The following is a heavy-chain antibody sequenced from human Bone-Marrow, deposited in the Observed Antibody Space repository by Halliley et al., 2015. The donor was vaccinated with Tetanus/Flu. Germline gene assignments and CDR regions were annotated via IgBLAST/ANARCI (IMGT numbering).Heavy chain of an antibody. V-gene: IGHV3-23*01. CDR2: IDVSGGGT. D-gene: IGHD2-21*01. CDR1: GFTFDYYA. CDR3: AKGPFDSDNYNGLDV. Sequence: SLRLSCAASGFTFDYYAMSWVRQAPGKGLEWVSGIDVSGGGTYYADSVKGRFIISRDNLKSTLYLQLNGLRAEDTAVYYCAKGPFDSDNYNGLDVWGQGTTVTVSS. J-gene: IGHJ6*02.